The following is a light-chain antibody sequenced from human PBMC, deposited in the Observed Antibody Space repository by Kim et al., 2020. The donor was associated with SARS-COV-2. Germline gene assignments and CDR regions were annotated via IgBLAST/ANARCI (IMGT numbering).Light chain of an antibody. CDR2: QDE. CDR1: RLGNKY. V-gene: IGLV3-1*01. CDR3: QVWESTTTV. Sequence: SVSPGQTASITCSGDRLGNKYVCWYQKKSGQSPVVVMYQDERRPSGIPERFSGSNSGNTATLTISGTQAMDEADYYCQVWESTTTVFGGVTQLTVL. J-gene: IGLJ2*01.